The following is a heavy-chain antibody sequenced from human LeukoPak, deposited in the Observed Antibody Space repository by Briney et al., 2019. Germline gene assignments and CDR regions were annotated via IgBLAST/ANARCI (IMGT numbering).Heavy chain of an antibody. CDR1: GFTFSSYG. Sequence: GGSLRLSCAASGFTFSSYGMHWVRQAPGKGLEWVAVISYDGSNKYYADSVKGRFTISRDNSKNTLYLQMNSLRAEDTAVYYCHSYYDSSGYSNAFDIWGQGTMVTVPS. CDR3: HSYYDSSGYSNAFDI. V-gene: IGHV3-30*03. D-gene: IGHD3-22*01. CDR2: ISYDGSNK. J-gene: IGHJ3*02.